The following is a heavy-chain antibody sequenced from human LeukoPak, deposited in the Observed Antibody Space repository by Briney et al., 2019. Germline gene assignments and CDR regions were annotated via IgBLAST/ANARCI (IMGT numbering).Heavy chain of an antibody. Sequence: GASVKDSCKASGGTFSSYTISWVRQAPGQGLESMGRIIPILGIANYAQKFQGRVTITADKSTSTAYMELSSLTSEDTAVYYCARGSFTVTTPFDYWGQGTLVTVSS. V-gene: IGHV1-69*02. J-gene: IGHJ4*02. D-gene: IGHD4-11*01. CDR3: ARGSFTVTTPFDY. CDR1: GGTFSSYT. CDR2: IIPILGIA.